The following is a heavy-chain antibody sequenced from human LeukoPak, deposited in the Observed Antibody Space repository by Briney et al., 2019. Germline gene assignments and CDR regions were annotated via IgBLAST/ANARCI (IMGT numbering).Heavy chain of an antibody. CDR3: ARGRDSGSFIIDY. J-gene: IGHJ4*02. CDR1: GFTFSSYA. CDR2: TSSSSGSS. V-gene: IGHV3-48*01. Sequence: PGGSLRLSCAASGFTFSSYAMNWVREAPGKGLEWRSFTSSSSGSSHYADSVKGRFTISRDNAKNSLHLQMNSLRAEDTAVYYCARGRDSGSFIIDYWGQGTLVTVSS. D-gene: IGHD3-10*01.